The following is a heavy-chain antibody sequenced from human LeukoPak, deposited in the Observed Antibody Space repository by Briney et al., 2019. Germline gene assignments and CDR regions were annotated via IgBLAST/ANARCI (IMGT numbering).Heavy chain of an antibody. Sequence: GGSLRLSCAASGFTFSSYAMGWVRQAPGKGLEWVSAIRGSGGSTYYADSVKGRFTISRDNSKNTLYLQMNSLRAEDTAVYYCAKEIAAAGIGDYWGQGTLVTVSS. CDR2: IRGSGGST. CDR3: AKEIAAAGIGDY. CDR1: GFTFSSYA. D-gene: IGHD6-13*01. J-gene: IGHJ4*02. V-gene: IGHV3-23*01.